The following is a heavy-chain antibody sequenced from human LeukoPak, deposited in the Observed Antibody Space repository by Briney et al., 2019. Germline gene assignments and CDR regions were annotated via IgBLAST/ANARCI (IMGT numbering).Heavy chain of an antibody. CDR3: ARHRCSSTTCSFDS. Sequence: GGSLRLSCAASGFTFNNYAMTWVRQTPGRGPEWVSLISWKGDTTAYAESVRGRFTISRDNAKNSLYLHMNSLRPEDTAFYHCARHRCSSTTCSFDSWGQGSLVTVSS. J-gene: IGHJ4*02. D-gene: IGHD2-2*01. CDR2: ISWKGDTT. V-gene: IGHV3-20*01. CDR1: GFTFNNYA.